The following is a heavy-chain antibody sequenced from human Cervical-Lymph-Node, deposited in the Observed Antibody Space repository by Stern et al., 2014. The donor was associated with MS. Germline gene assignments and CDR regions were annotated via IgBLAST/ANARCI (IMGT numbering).Heavy chain of an antibody. CDR3: AKDSEYSASESAS. D-gene: IGHD5-12*01. V-gene: IGHV3-30*18. CDR1: GFTFSNFA. CDR2: VLSDGSNT. Sequence: VQLVESGGGVVQPGRSLRLSCSASGFTFSNFAMHWVRQAPGKGLEWVAVVLSDGSNTYYADSVKGRFPISRDASKNTVFLQINSLGAEDTAVYYCAKDSEYSASESASWGQGTLVTVPS. J-gene: IGHJ5*02.